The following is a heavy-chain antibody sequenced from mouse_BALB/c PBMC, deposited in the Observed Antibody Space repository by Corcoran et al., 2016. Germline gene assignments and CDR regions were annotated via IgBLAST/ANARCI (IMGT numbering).Heavy chain of an antibody. CDR3: ARRAGHWYFDV. D-gene: IGHD3-3*01. V-gene: IGHV9-3-1*01. Sequence: QIQLVQSGPELKKPGETVKISCKASGYTFTNYGMNWVKQAPGKGLKWMGWINTYTGEPTYADDFKGRFAFSLETSASHAYLQINNLKNEDTATYFGARRAGHWYFDVWGAGTTVTVSS. J-gene: IGHJ1*01. CDR1: GYTFTNYG. CDR2: INTYTGEP.